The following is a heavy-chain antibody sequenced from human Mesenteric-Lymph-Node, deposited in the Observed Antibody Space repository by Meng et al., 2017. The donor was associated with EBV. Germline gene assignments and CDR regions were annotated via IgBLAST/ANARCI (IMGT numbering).Heavy chain of an antibody. Sequence: QVQLQQWGAGLLKPSETLSLTCAVYGGSFGGYYWSWIRQPPGKGLEWIGEINHSGGTNYNPSLKSRVTISVDTSKNQFSLKLSSVTAADTAVYYCARGEKGPIDYWGQGTLVTVSS. CDR2: INHSGGT. CDR1: GGSFGGYY. J-gene: IGHJ4*02. V-gene: IGHV4-34*01. CDR3: ARGEKGPIDY.